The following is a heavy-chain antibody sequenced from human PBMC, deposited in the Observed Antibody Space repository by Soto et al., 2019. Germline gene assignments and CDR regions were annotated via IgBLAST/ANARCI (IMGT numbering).Heavy chain of an antibody. CDR2: IYHSGTT. Sequence: SETLSLTGAVSGASISNTDWWTWVRQPPGKGLEWIGEIYHSGTTNCDPSLKSRVTISLDKSKNQFSLTLSSVTAADTAVYYCAIPGAGDFDFWGQGTRVTVSS. J-gene: IGHJ4*02. D-gene: IGHD1-26*01. V-gene: IGHV4-4*02. CDR3: AIPGAGDFDF. CDR1: GASISNTDW.